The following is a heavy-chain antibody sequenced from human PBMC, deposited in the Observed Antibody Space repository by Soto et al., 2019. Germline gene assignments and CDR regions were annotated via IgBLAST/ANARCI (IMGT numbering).Heavy chain of an antibody. CDR1: GDSVSSNSAA. J-gene: IGHJ3*02. V-gene: IGHV6-1*01. D-gene: IGHD7-27*01. Sequence: QVQLQQSGPGLVKPSQTLSLTCAISGDSVSSNSAAWNWIRQSPSRGLEWLGRTYYRSKWYNDYAVSVKSRITINPDTSKNQFSLQLNSVTPEDTAVYYCAREPTYMGIGPRSDAFDIWGQGTMVTVSS. CDR3: AREPTYMGIGPRSDAFDI. CDR2: TYYRSKWYN.